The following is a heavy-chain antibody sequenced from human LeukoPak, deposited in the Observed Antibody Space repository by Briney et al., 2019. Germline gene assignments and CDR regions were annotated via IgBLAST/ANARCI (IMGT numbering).Heavy chain of an antibody. CDR3: ARRAVAASCYFDY. D-gene: IGHD6-19*01. Sequence: GESLKISCKGSGYSFTSYWIGWVRQMPGKGLEWMGIIYPGDSDTRYSPSFQGQVTISADKSISTAYLQWSGLKASDTAMYYCARRAVAASCYFDYWGQGTLVTVSS. V-gene: IGHV5-51*01. J-gene: IGHJ4*02. CDR2: IYPGDSDT. CDR1: GYSFTSYW.